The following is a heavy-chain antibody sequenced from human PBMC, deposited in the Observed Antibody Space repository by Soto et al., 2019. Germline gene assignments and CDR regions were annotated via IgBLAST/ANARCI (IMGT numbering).Heavy chain of an antibody. Sequence: ASVKVSCKASGSSFSGYYIHWVRQAPGQGLEWMGRSSPNSGSTSYAQKFQDRVTVTWDTSFSTGYMEMSSLTSDDSAMYWCARGGNLEYSSPGGDYYYAMDVWGQGTAVTVSS. CDR2: SSPNSGST. D-gene: IGHD4-4*01. J-gene: IGHJ6*02. V-gene: IGHV1-2*02. CDR3: ARGGNLEYSSPGGDYYYAMDV. CDR1: GSSFSGYY.